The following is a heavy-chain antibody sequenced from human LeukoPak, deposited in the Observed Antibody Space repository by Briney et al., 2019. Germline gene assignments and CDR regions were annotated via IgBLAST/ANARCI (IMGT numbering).Heavy chain of an antibody. V-gene: IGHV3-74*03. Sequence: GGSLRLSCAASGFTFSSHWMHWVGQAPGKGLVWVSRINGDGSNTTYADSVKGRFTISRDNSKNTLYLQMNSLRAEDTAVYYCAKDRGTMVRGVIIDRRYGMDVWGQGTTVTVSS. CDR3: AKDRGTMVRGVIIDRRYGMDV. D-gene: IGHD3-10*01. J-gene: IGHJ6*02. CDR2: INGDGSNT. CDR1: GFTFSSHW.